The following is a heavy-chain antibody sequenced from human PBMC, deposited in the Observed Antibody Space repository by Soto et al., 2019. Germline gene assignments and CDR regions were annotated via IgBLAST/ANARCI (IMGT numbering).Heavy chain of an antibody. CDR2: IYYSGST. J-gene: IGHJ5*02. V-gene: IGHV4-59*01. D-gene: IGHD3-3*01. CDR3: ARVGDRFDP. Sequence: PSETLSLTCTVSGGSISSYYWSWIRQPPGKGLEWIGYIYYSGSTNHNPSLKSRVTISVDTSKNQFSLKLSSVTAADTAVYYCARVGDRFDPWGQGTLVTVSS. CDR1: GGSISSYY.